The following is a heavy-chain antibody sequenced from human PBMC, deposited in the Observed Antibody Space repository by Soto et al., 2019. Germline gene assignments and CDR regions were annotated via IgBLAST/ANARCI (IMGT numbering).Heavy chain of an antibody. CDR1: GFTLSNYW. CDR2: INSDGSST. J-gene: IGHJ4*02. V-gene: IGHV3-74*01. D-gene: IGHD1-26*01. CDR3: ARVSVGDYYVDY. Sequence: EVQLVESGGGLVQPGGSLRLSCAASGFTLSNYWMHWVRQAPGKGLVWVSSINSDGSSTSYADSVKGRFTISRDNAKNTRYLQMDSLRAEDTAVYHCARVSVGDYYVDYWGQGTLVTVSS.